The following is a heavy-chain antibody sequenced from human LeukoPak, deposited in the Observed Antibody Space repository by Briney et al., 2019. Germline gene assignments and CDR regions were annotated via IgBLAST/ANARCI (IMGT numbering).Heavy chain of an antibody. Sequence: ASVKVSCKASGYTFTSYGISWVRQAPGQGLEWMGWISAYNGNTNYAQKLQGRVTMTTDTSASTAYMELRSLRSDDTAVYYCARTTYDILTGYYPPYYYYYYGMDVWGQGTTVTVSS. D-gene: IGHD3-9*01. J-gene: IGHJ6*02. CDR1: GYTFTSYG. CDR3: ARTTYDILTGYYPPYYYYYYGMDV. V-gene: IGHV1-18*01. CDR2: ISAYNGNT.